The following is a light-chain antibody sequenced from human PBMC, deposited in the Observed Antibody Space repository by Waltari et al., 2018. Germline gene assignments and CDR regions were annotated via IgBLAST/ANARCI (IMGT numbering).Light chain of an antibody. Sequence: QSALTQPPSASGSPGQSVTISCAGTSSDVGGYNYVSWYQHHSDKAPKLISYEVTTRPSGLPERFSGSKSGHTASLTVSGLQGEDESYYYCSSYGGSNNLYVFGTGTKVSVL. CDR1: SSDVGGYNY. CDR2: EVT. J-gene: IGLJ1*01. CDR3: SSYGGSNNLYV. V-gene: IGLV2-8*01.